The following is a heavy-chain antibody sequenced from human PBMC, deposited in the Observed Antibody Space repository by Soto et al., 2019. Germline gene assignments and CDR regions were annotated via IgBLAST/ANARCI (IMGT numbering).Heavy chain of an antibody. Sequence: GASVKVSCKASGYTFTGYYMHWVRQAPGQGLEWMGWINPNSGGTNYAQKFQGWVTMTRDTSISTAYMELSRLRSDDTAVYYCARAKLRYFDWTPFDYWGQGTLVTVSS. J-gene: IGHJ4*02. V-gene: IGHV1-2*04. CDR1: GYTFTGYY. CDR3: ARAKLRYFDWTPFDY. D-gene: IGHD3-9*01. CDR2: INPNSGGT.